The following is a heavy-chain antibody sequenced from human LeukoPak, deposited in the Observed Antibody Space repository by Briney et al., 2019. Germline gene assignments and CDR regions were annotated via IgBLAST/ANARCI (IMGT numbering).Heavy chain of an antibody. CDR2: INPNSGGT. J-gene: IGHJ6*02. Sequence: VASVKVSCKASGYTFTSYYMHWVRQAPGQGLEWMGWINPNSGGTNYAQKFQGRVTMARDTSISTAYMELSRLRSDDTAVYYCAIPSMVIEYYYYGMDVWGQGTTVTVSS. D-gene: IGHD3-22*01. CDR3: AIPSMVIEYYYYGMDV. V-gene: IGHV1-2*02. CDR1: GYTFTSYY.